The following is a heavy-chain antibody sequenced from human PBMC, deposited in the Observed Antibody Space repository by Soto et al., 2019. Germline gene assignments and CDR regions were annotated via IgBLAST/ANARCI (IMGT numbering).Heavy chain of an antibody. CDR1: CGSIISGGFY. D-gene: IGHD1-20*01. CDR3: ARGADNSYNWFDP. Sequence: SETLSLTCTFSCGSIISGGFYWNWLRRQPGKGLEWIGYISDSGSTYYNLSLRSRLTLLVDTSRNQFSLRLNSVTAADTALYYCARGADNSYNWFDPWGQGILVTVSS. J-gene: IGHJ5*02. CDR2: ISDSGST. V-gene: IGHV4-31*03.